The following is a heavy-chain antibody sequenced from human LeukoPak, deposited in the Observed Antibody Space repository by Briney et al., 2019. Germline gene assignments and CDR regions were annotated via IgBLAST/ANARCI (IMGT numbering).Heavy chain of an antibody. D-gene: IGHD5-18*01. V-gene: IGHV3-7*04. Sequence: GGSLRLSCAASGFTFSTYWMNWVRQAPGKGLEWVANINQDGSEKFYVDSVRGRFTISRDNAKNSLYLEMNSLRAEDTAVYYCARDTRRDTYYHGMDVWGQGTTVTVSS. CDR3: ARDTRRDTYYHGMDV. CDR1: GFTFSTYW. J-gene: IGHJ6*02. CDR2: INQDGSEK.